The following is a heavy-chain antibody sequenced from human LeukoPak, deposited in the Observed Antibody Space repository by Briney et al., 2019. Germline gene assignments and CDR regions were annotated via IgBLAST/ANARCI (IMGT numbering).Heavy chain of an antibody. V-gene: IGHV4-34*01. J-gene: IGHJ6*02. CDR2: INHSGGT. Sequence: PSETLSLTCAVYGGSFNGYYWSWIRQSPGKGLEWIAEINHSGGTNYNPSLKSRVTISVDKSKNQVSLKLRYVTAADTAVYYCARVKGGWQAYYYYGMDVWGQGTTVTVSS. CDR1: GGSFNGYY. D-gene: IGHD1-26*01. CDR3: ARVKGGWQAYYYYGMDV.